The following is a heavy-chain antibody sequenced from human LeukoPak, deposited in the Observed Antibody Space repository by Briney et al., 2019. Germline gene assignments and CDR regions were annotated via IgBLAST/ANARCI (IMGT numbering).Heavy chain of an antibody. CDR2: IYPRDSDT. V-gene: IGHV5-51*01. D-gene: IGHD3-10*01. Sequence: GESLKISCKASGYTFTHQWIGWVRQKSGSGLEWMGIIYPRDSDTRYSPSFQDHVSISADTSINTAYLEWSRLEASDTAIYYCARHSDVIGAIWGQGTLVTVS. CDR3: ARHSDVIGAI. CDR1: GYTFTHQW. J-gene: IGHJ1*01.